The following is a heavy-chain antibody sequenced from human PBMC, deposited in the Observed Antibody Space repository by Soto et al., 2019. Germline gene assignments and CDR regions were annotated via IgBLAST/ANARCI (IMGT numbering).Heavy chain of an antibody. CDR3: ARQPYDSTGYYYGA. V-gene: IGHV4-39*01. CDR1: GGSFSSSTYY. Sequence: QLQLQESGPGLVKPSETLSLTCTVSGGSFSSSTYYWGWIRQPPGKGLEWIGSMYSGGNTYYNPSLKSRVTVSVDTSKNHFSLKLTSVTAADTAVYYCARQPYDSTGYYYGAWGQGTLVTVSS. J-gene: IGHJ5*02. D-gene: IGHD3-22*01. CDR2: MYSGGNT.